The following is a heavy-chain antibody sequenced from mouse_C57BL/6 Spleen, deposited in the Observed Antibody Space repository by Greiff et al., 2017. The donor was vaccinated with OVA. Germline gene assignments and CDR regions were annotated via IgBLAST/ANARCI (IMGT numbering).Heavy chain of an antibody. CDR1: GFNIKDDY. CDR3: TRLITTVVATKAY. J-gene: IGHJ3*01. D-gene: IGHD1-1*01. CDR2: IDPENGDT. Sequence: VQLQQSGAELVRPGASVKLSCTASGFNIKDDYMHWVKQRPEQGLEWIGWIDPENGDTEYASKFQGKATIPADTSSNTAYLQLSSLTSEDTAVYYCTRLITTVVATKAYWGQGTLVTVSA. V-gene: IGHV14-4*01.